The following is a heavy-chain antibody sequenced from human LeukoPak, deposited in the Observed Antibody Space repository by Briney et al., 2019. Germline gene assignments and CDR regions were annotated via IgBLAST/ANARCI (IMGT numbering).Heavy chain of an antibody. CDR2: IWYDDSKR. V-gene: IGHV3-33*01. Sequence: PGGSLRLSCAASGYTFSSYGMHWVRQAPGKGLEWVALIWYDDSKRYYAGSVRGRFTISRDDSKSTLYLQMNSLRVEDTAVYYCVRDRAAGYADAFDIWGQGTMVTVSS. J-gene: IGHJ3*02. D-gene: IGHD6-25*01. CDR1: GYTFSSYG. CDR3: VRDRAAGYADAFDI.